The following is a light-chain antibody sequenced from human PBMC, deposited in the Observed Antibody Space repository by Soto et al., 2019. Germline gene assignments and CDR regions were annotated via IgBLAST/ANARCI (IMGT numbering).Light chain of an antibody. CDR2: WAS. Sequence: DIVMTQSPDSLAVSLGERATINCKSSQSVLYSSNNKNYLAWYQQKPGQPPKLLIYWASTRESGVPDRFSGSGSGTEFTLTITSLEPEDFAVYYCQQYGYSPRTFGQGTKLEMK. J-gene: IGKJ2*01. CDR1: QSVLYSSNNKNY. CDR3: QQYGYSPRT. V-gene: IGKV4-1*01.